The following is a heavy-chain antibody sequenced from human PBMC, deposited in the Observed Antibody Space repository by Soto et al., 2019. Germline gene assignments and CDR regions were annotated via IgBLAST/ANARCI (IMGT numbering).Heavy chain of an antibody. CDR1: GFSLSTSGVG. J-gene: IGHJ4*02. D-gene: IGHD2-8*01. CDR3: AHSLWRDIVLMSKGDPYYFDY. CDR2: IYWDDDK. V-gene: IGHV2-5*02. Sequence: SGPTLVKPTQTLTLTCTFSGFSLSTSGVGVGWIRQPPGKALEWLALIYWDDDKRYSPSLKSRLTITKDTSKNQVVLTMTNMDPVDTATYYCAHSLWRDIVLMSKGDPYYFDYWGQGTLVTVSS.